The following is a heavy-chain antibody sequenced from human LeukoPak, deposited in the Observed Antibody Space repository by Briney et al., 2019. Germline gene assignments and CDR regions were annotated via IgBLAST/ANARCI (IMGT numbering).Heavy chain of an antibody. J-gene: IGHJ4*02. Sequence: GGSLRLSCAASGFTFSSQTMSWVRQAPGKGLEWGSAISGSGGSTYYADSVKGRFTISRDNSKNTLYLQMNSLRAEDTAVYYCVKDRGNPQFDYWGQGTLVSQFDYWGQGTLVTVSS. CDR1: GFTFSSQT. CDR3: VKDRGNPQFDYWGQGTLVSQFDY. D-gene: IGHD4-23*01. V-gene: IGHV3-23*01. CDR2: ISGSGGST.